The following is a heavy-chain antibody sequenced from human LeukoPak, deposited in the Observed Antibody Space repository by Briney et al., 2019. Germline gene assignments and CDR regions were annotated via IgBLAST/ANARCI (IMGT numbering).Heavy chain of an antibody. CDR3: ATQRGGTPAY. Sequence: GGSLRLSCAASGLTFSSHWMHWVRQAPGKGLVWVSRITNDGSSTTYADSVKGRFTISRDNAKNMLYLQVNSLRAEDTAVYYGATQRGGTPAYWGQGPLVTVSS. D-gene: IGHD3-16*01. CDR1: GLTFSSHW. V-gene: IGHV3-74*01. CDR2: ITNDGSST. J-gene: IGHJ4*02.